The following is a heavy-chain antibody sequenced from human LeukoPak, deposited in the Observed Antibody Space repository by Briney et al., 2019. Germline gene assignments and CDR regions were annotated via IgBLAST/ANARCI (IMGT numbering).Heavy chain of an antibody. CDR3: ARDLIRAGWFDP. CDR1: GFTFSSYS. V-gene: IGHV3-21*01. CDR2: ISSSSSYI. Sequence: GGSLRLSCAASGFTFSSYSMNWVRQAPGKGLEWVSSISSSSSYIYYADSVKGRFTISRDNAKNSLYLQMNSLRAEDTAVYYCARDLIRAGWFDPWGQGTLVTVSS. J-gene: IGHJ5*02.